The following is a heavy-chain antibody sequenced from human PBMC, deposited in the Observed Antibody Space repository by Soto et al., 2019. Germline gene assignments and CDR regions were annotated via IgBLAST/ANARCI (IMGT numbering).Heavy chain of an antibody. CDR1: GFPFNNYW. CDR2: INQDGSEK. Sequence: EVQLVEPGGGLVQAGGSLRLSCATSGFPFNNYWMTWVRQAPGKGLECVANINQDGSEKNYVDSVKGRFIISRDNAKNSLNLQMSSLRPEDTAVYYCARDKDWFDPWGQGTLVTVSS. J-gene: IGHJ5*02. CDR3: ARDKDWFDP. V-gene: IGHV3-7*03.